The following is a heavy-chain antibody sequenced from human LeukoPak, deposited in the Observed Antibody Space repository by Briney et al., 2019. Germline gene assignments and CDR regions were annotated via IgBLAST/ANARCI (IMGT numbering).Heavy chain of an antibody. CDR1: GFTFSYYS. J-gene: IGHJ6*03. D-gene: IGHD3-16*01. CDR2: ISSSSSLI. V-gene: IGHV3-21*01. CDR3: ARAGGPRPLYYYYYYMDV. Sequence: PGGSLRLSCAASGFTFSYYSMNWVRQAPGRGLEWVSCISSSSSLIFYSDSVRGRFTISRDNAKNSLYLQMNSLRAEDTAVYYCARAGGPRPLYYYYYYMDVWGKGTTVTVSS.